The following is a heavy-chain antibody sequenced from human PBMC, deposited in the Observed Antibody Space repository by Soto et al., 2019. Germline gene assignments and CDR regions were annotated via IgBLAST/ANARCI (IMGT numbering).Heavy chain of an antibody. Sequence: QVQLQQWGAGLLKPSETLSLTCAVYGGSFSGYYWSWIRQPPGKGLEWIGEINHSGSTNYNPSLKSRVTISVDTSKNQFSLKLSSVIAADTAVYYCARSHNYDFWSGYPNMDVWGKGTTVTVSS. D-gene: IGHD3-3*01. CDR2: INHSGST. CDR3: ARSHNYDFWSGYPNMDV. J-gene: IGHJ6*03. CDR1: GGSFSGYY. V-gene: IGHV4-34*01.